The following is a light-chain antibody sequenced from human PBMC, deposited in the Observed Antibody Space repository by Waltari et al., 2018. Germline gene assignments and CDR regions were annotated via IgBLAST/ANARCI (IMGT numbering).Light chain of an antibody. CDR1: RLRPYY. CDR2: GKN. Sequence: SSQLTQDPAVFVALGQTGRFTFQGARLRPYYANWYQQKPGQAPVLVIDGKNNRPSGIPDRLSASSSRNTASLTIAGAQAEDEADYYCNSRNGRADQVVFAGGTKVTVL. V-gene: IGLV3-19*01. CDR3: NSRNGRADQVV. J-gene: IGLJ3*02.